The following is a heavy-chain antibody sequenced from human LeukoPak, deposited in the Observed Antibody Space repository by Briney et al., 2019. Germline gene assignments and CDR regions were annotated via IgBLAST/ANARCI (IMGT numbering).Heavy chain of an antibody. CDR2: LSGGGGTT. CDR3: AKSSGYYATAYYFDY. V-gene: IGHV3-23*01. CDR1: GFTFSNYA. Sequence: GGSLRLSCAASGFTFSNYAMSWVRQAPGKGLEWVSTLSGGGGTTYYADSVRGWFTISRDNSKNTLYLQMNSLRVEDTALYYCAKSSGYYATAYYFDYWGQGTLVTVSS. J-gene: IGHJ4*02. D-gene: IGHD2/OR15-2a*01.